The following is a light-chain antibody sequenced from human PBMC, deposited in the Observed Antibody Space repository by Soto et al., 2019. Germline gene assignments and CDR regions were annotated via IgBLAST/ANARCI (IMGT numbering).Light chain of an antibody. V-gene: IGLV2-8*01. Sequence: QSVLTQPPSASGSPGQSVTISCTGTSSDVGGYNYVSWYQLHPGKAPKLMIYEFTKRPSGVPDRFSGSKSGNTASLTVSGLQAEDEADYYCSSYAGSNNYVVFGGGTKLTVL. CDR3: SSYAGSNNYVV. CDR1: SSDVGGYNY. J-gene: IGLJ2*01. CDR2: EFT.